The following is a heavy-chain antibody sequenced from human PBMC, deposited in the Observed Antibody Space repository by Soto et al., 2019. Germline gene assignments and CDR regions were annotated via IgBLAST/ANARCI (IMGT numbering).Heavy chain of an antibody. V-gene: IGHV3-30*03. J-gene: IGHJ3*02. CDR1: GFIFSSYG. CDR2: MSFDGSIK. Sequence: QVQLVESGGGVVQPGRSLRLSCAASGFIFSSYGMNWVRQAPGKGLEWVAVMSFDGSIKYYADSVKGRFTIPRDNSKNTLYLQMNSLRAEDTAVYYCATIAVPPAFDIWGQGTMVTVSS. CDR3: ATIAVPPAFDI. D-gene: IGHD6-19*01.